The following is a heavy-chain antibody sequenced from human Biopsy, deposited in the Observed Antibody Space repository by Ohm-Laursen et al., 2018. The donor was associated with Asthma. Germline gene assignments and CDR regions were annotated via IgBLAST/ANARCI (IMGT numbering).Heavy chain of an antibody. D-gene: IGHD4-23*01. J-gene: IGHJ3*02. CDR3: ARGNHHLDYGGNSGAFDI. V-gene: IGHV3-30*03. Sequence: SLRLSCAASGFTFSSYGMHGVRQAPGKGLEWVAVISYDGSNKYYADSVKGRFTISRDNSKNTLYLQMNSLRAEDTAVYYCARGNHHLDYGGNSGAFDIWGQGTMVTVSS. CDR2: ISYDGSNK. CDR1: GFTFSSYG.